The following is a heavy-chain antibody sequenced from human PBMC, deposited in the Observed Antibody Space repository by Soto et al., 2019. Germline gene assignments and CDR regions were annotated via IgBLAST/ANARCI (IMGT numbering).Heavy chain of an antibody. D-gene: IGHD3-22*01. V-gene: IGHV3-11*01. Sequence: GGSLRLSCAASGFTFSDYYMSWIRQAPGKGLEWVSYISSSGSTIYYADSVKGQFTISRDNAKNSLYLQMNSLRAEDTAVYYGASRSNYYDSSGYYYAFDIWGQGTMVTVSS. CDR2: ISSSGSTI. J-gene: IGHJ3*02. CDR1: GFTFSDYY. CDR3: ASRSNYYDSSGYYYAFDI.